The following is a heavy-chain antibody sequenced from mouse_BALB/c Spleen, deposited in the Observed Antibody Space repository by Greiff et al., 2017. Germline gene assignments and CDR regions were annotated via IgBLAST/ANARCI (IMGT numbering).Heavy chain of an antibody. CDR3: ARYDTGDAMDY. V-gene: IGHV2-9*02. J-gene: IGHJ4*01. D-gene: IGHD2-3*01. CDR1: GFSLTSYG. CDR2: IWAGGST. Sequence: VHLVESGPGLVAPSQSLSITCTVSGFSLTSYGVHWVRQPPGKGLEWLGVIWAGGSTNYNSALMSRLSISKDNSKSQVFLKMNSLQTDDTAMYYCARYDTGDAMDYWGQGTSVTVSS.